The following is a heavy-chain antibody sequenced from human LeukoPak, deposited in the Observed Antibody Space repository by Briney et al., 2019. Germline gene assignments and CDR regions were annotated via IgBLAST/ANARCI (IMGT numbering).Heavy chain of an antibody. CDR1: GGSISSYY. CDR3: AGQFSSPSDYSFDF. J-gene: IGHJ4*02. V-gene: IGHV4-59*01. Sequence: ASETLSLTCTVSGGSISSYYWSWIRQPPGKGLEWIGYVYYSGSTNYNPSLKSRGTISVDTSKNQFSLKLSSVTAADTAVYYCAGQFSSPSDYSFDFWGQGTLVTVSS. CDR2: VYYSGST. D-gene: IGHD6-6*01.